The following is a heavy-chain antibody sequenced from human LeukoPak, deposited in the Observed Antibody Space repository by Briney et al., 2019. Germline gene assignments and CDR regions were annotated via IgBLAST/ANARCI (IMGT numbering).Heavy chain of an antibody. Sequence: GGSLRLSCAASGFIFDDYAMHWVRQAPGKGLEWVSGISWNSNSIGYADSVKGRFTISRDNAKNSLYLQMNSLRAEDTAVYYCARARGVRGVYPIDYWGQGTLVTVSS. CDR3: ARARGVRGVYPIDY. V-gene: IGHV3-9*01. CDR2: ISWNSNSI. J-gene: IGHJ4*02. CDR1: GFIFDDYA. D-gene: IGHD3-10*01.